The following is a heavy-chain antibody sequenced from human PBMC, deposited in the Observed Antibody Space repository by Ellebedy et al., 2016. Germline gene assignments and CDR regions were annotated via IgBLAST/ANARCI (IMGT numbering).Heavy chain of an antibody. D-gene: IGHD1-1*01. J-gene: IGHJ3*02. CDR1: GFTFSSYD. V-gene: IGHV3-13*01. Sequence: GESLKISXAASGFTFSSYDMHWVRQATGKGLEWVSAIGTAGDTYYPGSVKGRFTISRENAKNSLYLQMNSLRAGDTAVYYCARVPDQSGARRNAFDIWGQGTMVTVSS. CDR2: IGTAGDT. CDR3: ARVPDQSGARRNAFDI.